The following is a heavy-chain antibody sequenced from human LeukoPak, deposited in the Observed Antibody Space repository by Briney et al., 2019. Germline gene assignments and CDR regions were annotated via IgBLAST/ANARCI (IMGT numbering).Heavy chain of an antibody. J-gene: IGHJ6*02. CDR3: ARVGHCSSTSCYTSDYYNGMDV. Sequence: ASVKVSCKASGGTFSSYAISWVRQAPGQGLEWMGGIIPIFGTANYAQKFLGRVTITADESTSTAYMELSSLRSEDTAVYYCARVGHCSSTSCYTSDYYNGMDVWGQGTTVTVSS. CDR1: GGTFSSYA. D-gene: IGHD2-2*02. V-gene: IGHV1-69*13. CDR2: IIPIFGTA.